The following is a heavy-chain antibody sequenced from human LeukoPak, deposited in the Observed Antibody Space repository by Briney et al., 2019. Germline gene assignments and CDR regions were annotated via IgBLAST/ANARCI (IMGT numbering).Heavy chain of an antibody. J-gene: IGHJ4*02. V-gene: IGHV3-23*01. CDR2: ISGSGGST. CDR1: GFTFSSYG. Sequence: GGSLRLSCAASGFTFSSYGMSWVRQAPGKGLEWVSAISGSGGSTYYADSVKGRFTISRDDSKNTLYLQMNSLRAEDTAVYYCAKVDLSIGSRSFGYWGQGTLVTVSS. D-gene: IGHD1-26*01. CDR3: AKVDLSIGSRSFGY.